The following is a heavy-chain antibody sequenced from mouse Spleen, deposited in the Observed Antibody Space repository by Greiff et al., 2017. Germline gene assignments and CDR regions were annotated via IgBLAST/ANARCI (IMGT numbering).Heavy chain of an antibody. Sequence: EVQLQQSGPELVKPGASVKMSCKASGYTFTDYNMHWVKQSHGKSLEWIGYINPNNGGTSYNQKFKGKATLTVNKSSSTAYMELRSLTSEDSAVYYCARSAIWSSYWYFDVWGAGTTVTVSS. D-gene: IGHD1-1*02. CDR2: INPNNGGT. CDR3: ARSAIWSSYWYFDV. CDR1: GYTFTDYN. J-gene: IGHJ1*01. V-gene: IGHV1-22*01.